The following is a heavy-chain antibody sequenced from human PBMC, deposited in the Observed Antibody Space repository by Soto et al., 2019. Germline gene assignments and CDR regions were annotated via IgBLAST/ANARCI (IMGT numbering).Heavy chain of an antibody. V-gene: IGHV3-33*01. D-gene: IGHD1-1*01. CDR3: ARDYGTIRGFDY. Sequence: LRLSCAASGFTFSSYGMHWVRQAPGKGLEWVAVIWYDGSDKKYADSVKGRFTVSRDNSKNTVYLQMNSLRAEDTAVYYCARDYGTIRGFDYWGQGTLVTVSS. J-gene: IGHJ4*02. CDR2: IWYDGSDK. CDR1: GFTFSSYG.